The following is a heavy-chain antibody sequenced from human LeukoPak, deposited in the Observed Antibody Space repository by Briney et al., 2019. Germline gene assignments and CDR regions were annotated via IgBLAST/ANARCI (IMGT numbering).Heavy chain of an antibody. J-gene: IGHJ4*02. CDR3: ARARADYGDYVAENLDY. Sequence: SQTLSLTCALSGDSVSSNSAAWNWIRQSPSRGLEWLGRTYYRSKWYNDYAVSVKSRITINPDTSKNQFSLQLNSVTPEDTAVYYCARARADYGDYVAENLDYWGQGTLVTVSS. D-gene: IGHD4-17*01. CDR2: TYYRSKWYN. V-gene: IGHV6-1*01. CDR1: GDSVSSNSAA.